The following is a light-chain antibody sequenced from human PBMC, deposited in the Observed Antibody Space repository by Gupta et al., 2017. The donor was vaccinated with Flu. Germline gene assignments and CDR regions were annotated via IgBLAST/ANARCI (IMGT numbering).Light chain of an antibody. CDR3: QQYNNWPPLT. J-gene: IGKJ4*01. CDR2: GVS. Sequence: EIVMTQSPATLSVSPGERATLSCRASQSVSTNLAWYQQQPGQAPRLLMYGVSIRATGIPARFSGSGSGTEFTLTISSLQSEDFAVYYCQQYNNWPPLTFGGGTKVEIK. CDR1: QSVSTN. V-gene: IGKV3-15*01.